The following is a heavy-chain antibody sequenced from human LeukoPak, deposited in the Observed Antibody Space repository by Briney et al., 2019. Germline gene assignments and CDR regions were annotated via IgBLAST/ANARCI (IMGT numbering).Heavy chain of an antibody. CDR3: ARDRGGYYYDSTPGVPFDY. CDR1: GGTLSSYA. CDR2: IIPIFGIA. J-gene: IGHJ4*02. D-gene: IGHD3-22*01. Sequence: GASVKVSCKASGGTLSSYAISWERQAPGQGLEWMGRIIPIFGIANYAQKFQGRVTITADKSTSTAYMELSSLRSEDTAVYYCARDRGGYYYDSTPGVPFDYWGQGTLVTVSS. V-gene: IGHV1-69*04.